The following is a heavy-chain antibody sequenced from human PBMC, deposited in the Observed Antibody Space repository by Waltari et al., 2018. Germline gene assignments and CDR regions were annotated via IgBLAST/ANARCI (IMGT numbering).Heavy chain of an antibody. J-gene: IGHJ4*02. Sequence: QVQLQQWGAGLLKPSETLSLTCAVYGGSFSGYYWSWIRQSPGKGLEWFGESNYSGSTNTDPSRKSRVTISIDTSKTQFSLELTSVTGADTAVYYCAGTPVGVTFLYFDYWGQGTLVTVSS. D-gene: IGHD1-26*01. CDR3: AGTPVGVTFLYFDY. CDR2: SNYSGST. CDR1: GGSFSGYY. V-gene: IGHV4-34*01.